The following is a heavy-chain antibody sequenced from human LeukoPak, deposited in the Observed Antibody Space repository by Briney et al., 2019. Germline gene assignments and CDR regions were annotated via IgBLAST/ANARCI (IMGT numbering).Heavy chain of an antibody. CDR1: GFSLSTSGMS. CDR3: AHKNGRGGPFDI. V-gene: IGHV2-5*08. J-gene: IGHJ3*02. Sequence: SGPTLVKPTQTLTLTCTFSGFSLSTSGMSVSWIRQPPGKALEWLALIYWDDDKRYSPSKSRLTITKDTSKNQVVLTMTNMDPVDTATYYCAHKNGRGGPFDIWGQGTMVTVSS. CDR2: IYWDDDK. D-gene: IGHD3-10*01.